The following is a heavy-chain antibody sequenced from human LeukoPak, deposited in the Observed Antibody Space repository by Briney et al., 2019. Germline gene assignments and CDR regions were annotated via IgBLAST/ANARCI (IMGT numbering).Heavy chain of an antibody. J-gene: IGHJ3*02. CDR1: GFTFSTYG. CDR3: VKERGPFDAFDI. V-gene: IGHV3-33*06. Sequence: PGGSLRLSCAATGFTFSTYGMHWVRQAPGKGLEWVAVIWSDGNNKFYADSVKGRFTFSRDNSRNTLSLQMNSLRAEDTAVYYCVKERGPFDAFDIWGQATMVTVSS. CDR2: IWSDGNNK.